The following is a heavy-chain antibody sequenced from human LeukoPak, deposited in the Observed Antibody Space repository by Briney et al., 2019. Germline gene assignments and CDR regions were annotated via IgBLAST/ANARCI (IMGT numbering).Heavy chain of an antibody. Sequence: PGGSLRLSCAASGFPFSSYWMHWVRQVPGKGLVWVSRINSDGTSVRYADSVKGRFTISRDNAKNTLYLQMNSLRAEDTGVYYCGRSHYYDSSGNFYYYYAMDVWGQGTTVTVSS. CDR1: GFPFSSYW. CDR2: INSDGTSV. D-gene: IGHD3-22*01. V-gene: IGHV3-74*01. J-gene: IGHJ6*02. CDR3: GRSHYYDSSGNFYYYYAMDV.